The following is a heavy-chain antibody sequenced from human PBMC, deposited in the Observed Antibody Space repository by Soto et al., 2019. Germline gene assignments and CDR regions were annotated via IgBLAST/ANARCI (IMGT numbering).Heavy chain of an antibody. V-gene: IGHV1-18*01. CDR2: ISAYNGNT. Sequence: ASVKVSCKASGYTFTSYGISWVRQAPGQGLEWMGWISAYNGNTNYAQKLQGRVTMATDTSTSTAYMELRSLRSDDTAVYYCARAAPSIAAAGTYAFDIWGQGTMVTVSS. D-gene: IGHD6-13*01. CDR1: GYTFTSYG. CDR3: ARAAPSIAAAGTYAFDI. J-gene: IGHJ3*02.